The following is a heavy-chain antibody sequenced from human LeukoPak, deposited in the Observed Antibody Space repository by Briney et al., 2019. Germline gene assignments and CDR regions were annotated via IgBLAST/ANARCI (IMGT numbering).Heavy chain of an antibody. CDR2: ISGSGGST. CDR1: GFTFSSYA. V-gene: IGHV3-23*01. CDR3: AKGPGDYVWGSYRPPIYFDY. D-gene: IGHD3-16*02. J-gene: IGHJ4*02. Sequence: GGSLRLSCAASGFTFSSYAMSWVRQAPGKGLEWVSAISGSGGSTYYADSVKGRFTISRDNSKNTLYLQVNSLRAEDTAVYYCAKGPGDYVWGSYRPPIYFDYWGQGTLVTVSS.